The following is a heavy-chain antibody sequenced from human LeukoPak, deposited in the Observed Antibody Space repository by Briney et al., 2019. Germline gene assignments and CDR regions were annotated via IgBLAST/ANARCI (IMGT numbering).Heavy chain of an antibody. V-gene: IGHV3-74*01. D-gene: IGHD4-23*01. CDR2: INTDGSSI. CDR3: ARAMGYDGNLDY. J-gene: IGHJ4*02. Sequence: GGSLRLSCAASGFTFSNYWMHWVRRAPGKGLVWVSRINTDGSSISYADSVKGRFTISRDNAKNTLYLQMNSLRAEDTAVYYCARAMGYDGNLDYWGQGTLVTVSS. CDR1: GFTFSNYW.